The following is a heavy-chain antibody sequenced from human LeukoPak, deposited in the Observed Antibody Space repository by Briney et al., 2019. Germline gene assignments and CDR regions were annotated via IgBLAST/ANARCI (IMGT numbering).Heavy chain of an antibody. Sequence: GASVKVSCKASGYTFTSYGISWVRQAPGQGLEWMGWISAYNGNTNYAQKLQGRVTMTTDTSTSTAYMELRSLRSDDTAVYYCARRGASSSWYTPFDYWGQGTLVTVSS. V-gene: IGHV1-18*01. J-gene: IGHJ4*02. CDR2: ISAYNGNT. CDR1: GYTFTSYG. D-gene: IGHD6-13*01. CDR3: ARRGASSSWYTPFDY.